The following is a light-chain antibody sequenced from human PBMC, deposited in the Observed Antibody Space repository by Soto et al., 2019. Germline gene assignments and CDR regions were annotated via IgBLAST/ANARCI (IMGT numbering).Light chain of an antibody. CDR2: GAS. CDR3: QQYDNCPWT. J-gene: IGKJ1*01. V-gene: IGKV3-15*01. Sequence: EIGMKLSPATVSVSTGGIATLSCGASQSIGDTLAWYQQKPGLAPRLLIYGASSRVTGFPARFSGSGSGTDFTLTISSLQSDDFAVYYCQQYDNCPWTFGHGTKVDIK. CDR1: QSIGDT.